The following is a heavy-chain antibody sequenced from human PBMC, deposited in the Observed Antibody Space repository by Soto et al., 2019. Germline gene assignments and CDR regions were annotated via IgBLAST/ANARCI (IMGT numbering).Heavy chain of an antibody. CDR3: PRGRAAAFDY. CDR2: INHSGST. Sequence: QVQLQQWGAGLLKPSETLSLTCAVYGGSFSGYYWSWIRQPPGKGLEWIGEINHSGSTNYNPSLKSRVTISVDTSKNQFSLKLSSVTAADTAVYYCPRGRAAAFDYWGQGTLVTVSS. D-gene: IGHD2-2*01. J-gene: IGHJ4*02. V-gene: IGHV4-34*01. CDR1: GGSFSGYY.